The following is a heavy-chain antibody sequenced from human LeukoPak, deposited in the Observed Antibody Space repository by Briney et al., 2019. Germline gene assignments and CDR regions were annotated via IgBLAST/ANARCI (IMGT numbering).Heavy chain of an antibody. CDR3: ASGQMFTSGGFDS. Sequence: GGSLRLSCAASGFSVNNKYVAWVCQAPGRGLEWVSVLYTAGDTYYADSVKGRFTISRDNSKNTLSLQMHSLRPEDTALYYCASGQMFTSGGFDSWGQGALVTVSS. CDR2: LYTAGDT. D-gene: IGHD6-19*01. V-gene: IGHV3-53*01. J-gene: IGHJ4*02. CDR1: GFSVNNKY.